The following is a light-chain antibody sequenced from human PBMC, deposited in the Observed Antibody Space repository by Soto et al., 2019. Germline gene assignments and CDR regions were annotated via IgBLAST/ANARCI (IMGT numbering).Light chain of an antibody. CDR2: GAS. J-gene: IGKJ4*02. Sequence: EIVLTQSPGTLSLSPGERATLSCRASQSVSSSFLAWYQQKHGQAPRLLIYGASSRATGIPDRFSGSGYGTDFTLTISRLEPEDFAVYYCQQYGSSPLTFGGGTKVEIK. CDR3: QQYGSSPLT. V-gene: IGKV3-20*01. CDR1: QSVSSSF.